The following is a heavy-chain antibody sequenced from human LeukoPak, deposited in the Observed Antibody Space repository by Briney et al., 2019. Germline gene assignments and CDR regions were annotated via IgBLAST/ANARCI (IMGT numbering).Heavy chain of an antibody. V-gene: IGHV3-7*01. CDR3: ARLRGGAY. D-gene: IGHD3-10*01. CDR1: GFTFSTYW. J-gene: IGHJ4*02. CDR2: IKQDGGET. Sequence: PGGSLRLSCAASGFTFSTYWMTWVRQAPGKGLGWVANIKQDGGETYVDSVKGRFTISRDNAKNSLYLQMNSLRAEDTALYYCARLRGGAYWGQGTLVTVSS.